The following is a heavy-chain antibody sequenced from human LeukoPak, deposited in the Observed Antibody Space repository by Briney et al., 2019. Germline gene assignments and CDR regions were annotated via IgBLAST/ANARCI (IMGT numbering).Heavy chain of an antibody. Sequence: ASVKLSFKASGSTFTSYGISWLRHAPGQRLEWIGWITDYNGNTNYAQKLQGRVTMTTDTSTSTAYMELRSLRSDDTAVYYCARGVYDSSGYSGYWGQGTLVTVSS. CDR2: ITDYNGNT. D-gene: IGHD3-22*01. CDR1: GSTFTSYG. J-gene: IGHJ4*02. V-gene: IGHV1-18*01. CDR3: ARGVYDSSGYSGY.